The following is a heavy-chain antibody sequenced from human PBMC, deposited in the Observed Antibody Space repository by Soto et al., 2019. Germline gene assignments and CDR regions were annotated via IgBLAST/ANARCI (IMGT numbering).Heavy chain of an antibody. V-gene: IGHV3-23*01. CDR3: AKNGNYGDYYFDY. D-gene: IGHD4-17*01. Sequence: SCAASRFPVSSYAMSWVRQAPGKWLEWVSAISGSGGSTYYADSVKGRFTISRDNSKNTLYLQMNSLRAEDTAVYYCAKNGNYGDYYFDYWGQGTLVTVSS. CDR1: RFPVSSYA. CDR2: ISGSGGST. J-gene: IGHJ4*02.